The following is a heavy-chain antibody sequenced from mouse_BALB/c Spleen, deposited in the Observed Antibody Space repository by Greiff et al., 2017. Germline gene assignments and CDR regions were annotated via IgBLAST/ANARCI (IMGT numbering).Heavy chain of an antibody. CDR1: GFTFSSYG. D-gene: IGHD1-1*01. J-gene: IGHJ2*01. V-gene: IGHV5-6*01. Sequence: EVKLVESGGDLVKPGGSLKLSCAASGFTFSSYGMSWVRQTPDKRLEWVATISSGGSYTYYPDSVKGRFTISRDNAKNTLYLQMSSLKSEDTAMYYCARHKPVVAKDYFDYWGQGTTLTVSS. CDR2: ISSGGSYT. CDR3: ARHKPVVAKDYFDY.